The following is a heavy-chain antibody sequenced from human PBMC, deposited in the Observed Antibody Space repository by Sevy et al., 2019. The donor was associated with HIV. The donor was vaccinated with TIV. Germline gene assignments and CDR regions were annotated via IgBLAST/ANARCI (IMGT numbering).Heavy chain of an antibody. D-gene: IGHD2-2*01. Sequence: SETLSLTCTVSGGSISNYYWNWIRQPPGKGLEWIGYIYYSGTTNYNPSLKTRVTISVDTSNNQFSLKLSSVTAADTAVYYCASLPDIVVVPTATRGMDVWGQGTTVTVSS. J-gene: IGHJ6*02. V-gene: IGHV4-59*08. CDR3: ASLPDIVVVPTATRGMDV. CDR2: IYYSGTT. CDR1: GGSISNYY.